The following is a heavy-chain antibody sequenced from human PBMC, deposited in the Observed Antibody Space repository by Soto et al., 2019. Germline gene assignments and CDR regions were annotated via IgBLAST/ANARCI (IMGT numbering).Heavy chain of an antibody. J-gene: IGHJ6*02. CDR1: GLTFSSYA. D-gene: IGHD2-15*01. V-gene: IGHV3-30-3*01. CDR2: LSYDGNNK. CDR3: ARDSYCSGGNCYRYYYGMDV. Sequence: QVQLVESGGGVVQPGRSLRLSCAASGLTFSSYAIHWVRQAPGKGLEWVAVLSYDGNNKYYADSVKGRFTISRDNSKNTLFLQMNSLRAEDTAVYYCARDSYCSGGNCYRYYYGMDVWGQGTTVTVSS.